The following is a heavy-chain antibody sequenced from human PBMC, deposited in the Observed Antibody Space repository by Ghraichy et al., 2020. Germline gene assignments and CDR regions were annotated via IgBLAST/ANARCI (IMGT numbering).Heavy chain of an antibody. D-gene: IGHD4-17*01. CDR3: AKDPVDYGDYAYFDY. CDR1: GFTFSSYG. CDR2: IRYDGSNK. J-gene: IGHJ4*02. V-gene: IGHV3-30*02. Sequence: LSLTCAASGFTFSSYGMHWVRQAPGKGLEWVAFIRYDGSNKYYADSVKGRFTISRDNSKNTLYLQMNSLRAEDTAVYYCAKDPVDYGDYAYFDYWGQGTLVTVSS.